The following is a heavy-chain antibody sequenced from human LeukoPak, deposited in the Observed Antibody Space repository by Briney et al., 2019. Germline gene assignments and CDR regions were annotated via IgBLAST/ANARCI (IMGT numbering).Heavy chain of an antibody. Sequence: ASVKVSCKTSGYTFKKYAISWVRQAPGQGLEWMGWISTYNGDTNYAQSFQGRVTMTTDTSTSTAYMELRSLRSDDTAVYYCTRDPSNTSGWYIYFDYWGQGTPVTVSP. V-gene: IGHV1-18*01. CDR1: GYTFKKYA. J-gene: IGHJ4*02. CDR2: ISTYNGDT. CDR3: TRDPSNTSGWYIYFDY. D-gene: IGHD6-19*01.